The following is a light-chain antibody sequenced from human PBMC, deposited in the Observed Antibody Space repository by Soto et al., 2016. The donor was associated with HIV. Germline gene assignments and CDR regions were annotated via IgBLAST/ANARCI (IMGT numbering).Light chain of an antibody. CDR1: NIGGKS. J-gene: IGLJ2*01. V-gene: IGLV3-21*03. Sequence: SYVLTQPPSVSVAPGKTASITCGGNNIGGKSVHWYQQKPGQAPVLVVYDNNDRPSGVPERFSGSNSGNTATLTISSVEAGDEADYFCQVWDSSSDVVFGGGTKLTVL. CDR3: QVWDSSSDVV. CDR2: DNN.